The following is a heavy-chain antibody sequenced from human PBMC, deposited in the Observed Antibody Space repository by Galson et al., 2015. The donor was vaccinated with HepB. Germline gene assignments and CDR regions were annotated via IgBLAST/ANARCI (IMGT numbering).Heavy chain of an antibody. V-gene: IGHV1-46*01. CDR1: GNTFTTYY. Sequence: SVKVSCKASGNTFTTYYMHWVRQAPGQGLEWMGIINTSSGTTSYAQKFHGRVTMTRDTSTSTVDMELRGLRSDDTAVYNCARESVRGGDFDYWGQGTLVTVSS. CDR3: ARESVRGGDFDY. D-gene: IGHD3-10*01. J-gene: IGHJ4*02. CDR2: INTSSGTT.